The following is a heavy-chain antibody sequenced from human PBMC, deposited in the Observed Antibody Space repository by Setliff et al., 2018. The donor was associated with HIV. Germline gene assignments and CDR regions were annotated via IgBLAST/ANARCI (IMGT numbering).Heavy chain of an antibody. CDR2: INPSGGHT. Sequence: ASVKVSCKASGNTFNSYYMYWVRQAPGQGLEWMGIINPSGGHTDYAAQKFQGRVTMTRDTSTSTVYMELSSLTPEDTALYYCGRDTDVGGYPRGWIDPWGQGTLVTVSS. CDR1: GNTFNSYY. J-gene: IGHJ5*02. V-gene: IGHV1-46*02. CDR3: GRDTDVGGYPRGWIDP. D-gene: IGHD5-12*01.